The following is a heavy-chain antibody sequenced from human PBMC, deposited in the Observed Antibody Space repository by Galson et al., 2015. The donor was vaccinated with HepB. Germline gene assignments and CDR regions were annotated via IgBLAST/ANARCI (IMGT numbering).Heavy chain of an antibody. CDR2: VNTDGSST. V-gene: IGHV3-74*01. D-gene: IGHD6-19*01. CDR3: TRDNGGWFDY. J-gene: IGHJ4*02. CDR1: GFTFRSYW. Sequence: SLRLSCAASGFTFRSYWMHWVRQGPGKGLVWVSRVNTDGSSTNYADSVKGRFTISRDNTKNTLYLQMNSLRAEDTAVYYCTRDNGGWFDYWGQGTPDTVSS.